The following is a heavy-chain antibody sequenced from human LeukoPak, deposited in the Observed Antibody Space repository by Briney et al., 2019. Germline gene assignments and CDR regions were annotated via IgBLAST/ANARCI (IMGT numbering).Heavy chain of an antibody. J-gene: IGHJ4*02. V-gene: IGHV3-23*01. CDR2: ISAVGGRT. CDR3: AKPYYYDSTDYYYPWDS. CDR1: GFTFSNYA. Sequence: PGGSLRLSCAASGFTFSNYAMSWVPQAPGKGLEWVSAISAVGGRTFYADSVMGRFTNSRDNSMNTIYLQMNSLRAEDTAVYYCAKPYYYDSTDYYYPWDSWGQGTLVTVSS. D-gene: IGHD3-22*01.